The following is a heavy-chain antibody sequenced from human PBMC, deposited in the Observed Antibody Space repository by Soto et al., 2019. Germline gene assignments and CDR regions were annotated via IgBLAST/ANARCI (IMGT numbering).Heavy chain of an antibody. V-gene: IGHV2-5*01. CDR2: IYWNDDK. Sequence: SGPTLVNPTQTLTLTCTFSGFSLSTSGVGVGWIRQPPGKALEWLALIYWNDDKPYSPSLKSRLTITKDTSKNQVVLTMTNMDPVDTATYYCAHRQATYYDFWSGYFDYYYGMDVWGQGTTVTVSS. CDR1: GFSLSTSGVG. CDR3: AHRQATYYDFWSGYFDYYYGMDV. J-gene: IGHJ6*02. D-gene: IGHD3-3*01.